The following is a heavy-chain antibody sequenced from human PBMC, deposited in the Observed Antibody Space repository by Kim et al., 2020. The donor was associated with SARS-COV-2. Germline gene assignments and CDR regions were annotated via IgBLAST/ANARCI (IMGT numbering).Heavy chain of an antibody. CDR1: GFTFSNYR. CDR2: ISGSSTNI. Sequence: GGSLRLSCAASGFTFSNYRMNWVRQAPGKGLEWVSTISGSSTNIYNADSVRGRFTISRDNAKNSLYLQMNNLRAEDTAVYYCARVGYSYGLDCWGQGTLVTVSS. D-gene: IGHD5-18*01. J-gene: IGHJ4*02. V-gene: IGHV3-21*06. CDR3: ARVGYSYGLDC.